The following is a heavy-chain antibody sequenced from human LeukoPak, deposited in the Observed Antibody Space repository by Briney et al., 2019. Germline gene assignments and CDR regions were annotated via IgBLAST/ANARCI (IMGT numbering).Heavy chain of an antibody. V-gene: IGHV5-51*01. CDR3: ARLRITMIRPDVFDI. CDR2: IYPGDSDT. Sequence: GESLKISCKGSGYSFTNYWIGWVRQMPGKGLEWMGIIYPGDSDTTYSPSFQGQVTISVDKSISTAYLQWSSLQASDTAMYYCARLRITMIRPDVFDIWGQGTMVTVSS. D-gene: IGHD3-22*01. CDR1: GYSFTNYW. J-gene: IGHJ3*02.